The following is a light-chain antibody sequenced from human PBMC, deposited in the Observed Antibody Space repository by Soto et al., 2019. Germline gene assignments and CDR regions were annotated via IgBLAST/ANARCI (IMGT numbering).Light chain of an antibody. CDR3: QSYDSSLSSVV. V-gene: IGLV1-40*01. Sequence: XTGSSSNIGAGYDVHWYQQLPGTAPKLLIXGNSNRPSGVPDRFSGSKSGTSASLAITGLQAEDEADYYCQSYDSSLSSVVFGGGTKLTVL. J-gene: IGLJ2*01. CDR1: SSNIGAGYD. CDR2: GNS.